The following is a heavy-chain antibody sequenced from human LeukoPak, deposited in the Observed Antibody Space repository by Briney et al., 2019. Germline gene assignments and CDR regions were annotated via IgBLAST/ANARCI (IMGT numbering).Heavy chain of an antibody. V-gene: IGHV1-69*05. Sequence: ASVKVSCKASGGTFSSYAISWVRQAPGQGLEWMGRIIPIFGTANYAQKFQGRVTITTDESTSTAYMELSSLRSEDTAVYYCARLDVNDSSGDLFDYWGQGTLLTVSS. J-gene: IGHJ4*02. D-gene: IGHD3-22*01. CDR2: IIPIFGTA. CDR3: ARLDVNDSSGDLFDY. CDR1: GGTFSSYA.